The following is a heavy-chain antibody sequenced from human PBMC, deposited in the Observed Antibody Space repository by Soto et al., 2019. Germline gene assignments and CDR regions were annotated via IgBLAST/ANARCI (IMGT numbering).Heavy chain of an antibody. CDR1: GFTFDDYA. CDR2: ISWNSGSI. D-gene: IGHD2-15*01. J-gene: IGHJ4*02. V-gene: IGHV3-9*01. CDR3: AKDMDLRKVVVAATRFDY. Sequence: GGSLRLSCAASGFTFDDYAMHWVRQAPGKGLEWVSGISWNSGSIGYADSVKGRFTISRDNAKNSLYLQMNSLRAEDTALYYCAKDMDLRKVVVAATRFDYWGQGTLVTVSS.